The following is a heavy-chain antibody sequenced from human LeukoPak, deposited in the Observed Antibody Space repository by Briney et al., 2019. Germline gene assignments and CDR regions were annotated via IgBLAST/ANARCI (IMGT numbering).Heavy chain of an antibody. V-gene: IGHV3-23*01. CDR1: EFPFSKAW. D-gene: IGHD3-22*01. J-gene: IGHJ4*02. CDR2: ISGSGGST. Sequence: GGSLRLSCAVSEFPFSKAWMSWVRQAPGKGLEWVSAISGSGGSTYYADSVKGRFTISRDNSKNTLYLQMNSLRAEDTAVYYCAKDFLRLSGYPYYFDYWGQGTLVTVSS. CDR3: AKDFLRLSGYPYYFDY.